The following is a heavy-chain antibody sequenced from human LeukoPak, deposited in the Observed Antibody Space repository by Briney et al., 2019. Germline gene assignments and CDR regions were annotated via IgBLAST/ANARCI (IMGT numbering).Heavy chain of an antibody. Sequence: ASVKVSCKASGYTFTSYYMHWVRQAPGQGLEWMGIINPSGGSTSYAQKFQGRVTITRDMSTSTVYMELSSLRSEDTAVYYCARGLSAEGRTTVTRIHNFDYWGQGTLVTVSS. CDR2: INPSGGST. CDR1: GYTFTSYY. V-gene: IGHV1-46*01. J-gene: IGHJ4*02. D-gene: IGHD4-17*01. CDR3: ARGLSAEGRTTVTRIHNFDY.